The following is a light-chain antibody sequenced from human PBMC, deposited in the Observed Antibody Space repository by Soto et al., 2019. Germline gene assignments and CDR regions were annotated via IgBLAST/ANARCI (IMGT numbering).Light chain of an antibody. V-gene: IGLV2-14*01. J-gene: IGLJ1*01. Sequence: QSVLTQPASVSGPPGQSITISCTGTSSDVGGYNYVSWYQQHPGKAPKLMIYEVSNRPSGVSNRFSGSKSGNTASLTISGLQAADEADYYCSSYTSSSTYVFGTGTKLTVL. CDR3: SSYTSSSTYV. CDR1: SSDVGGYNY. CDR2: EVS.